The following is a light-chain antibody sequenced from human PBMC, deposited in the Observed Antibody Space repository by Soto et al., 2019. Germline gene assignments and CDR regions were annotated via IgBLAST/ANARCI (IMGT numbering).Light chain of an antibody. Sequence: DIQMTQSPSALSASVGDRVTITCRASQNIINLLAWYQQKAGKAPKLLIYGASSRATGIPDRFSGSGSGTDFTLTISRLEPEDFAVYYCQQYNNWWTFGQGTKV. CDR1: QNIINL. CDR2: GAS. CDR3: QQYNNWWT. J-gene: IGKJ1*01. V-gene: IGKV1-5*01.